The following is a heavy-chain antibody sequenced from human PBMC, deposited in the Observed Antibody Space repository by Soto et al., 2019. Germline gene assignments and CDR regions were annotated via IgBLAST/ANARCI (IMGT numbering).Heavy chain of an antibody. J-gene: IGHJ4*02. CDR1: GYSFTSYW. CDR2: IDPIDSYT. CDR3: ATDRGSSDY. Sequence: PXXSLKISCKGSGYSFTSYWIHWVRQMPGQGLEWMGRIDPIDSYTNYSPSFQGHVTISADKSISTAYLQWSSLKASDTAIYYCATDRGSSDYWGQGTRVTAPQ. V-gene: IGHV5-10-1*01. D-gene: IGHD6-13*01.